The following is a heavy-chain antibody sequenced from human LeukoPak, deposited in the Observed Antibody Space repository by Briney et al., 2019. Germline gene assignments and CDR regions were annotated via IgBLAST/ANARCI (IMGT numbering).Heavy chain of an antibody. J-gene: IGHJ4*02. D-gene: IGHD5-18*01. V-gene: IGHV3-23*01. CDR1: GFTFSSYA. CDR2: ISGSGGST. CDR3: ARTGRGYSYGPTDY. Sequence: GSLRLSCAASGFTFSSYAMSWVRQAPGKGLEWVSAISGSGGSTYYADSVKGRFTISRDNAKNSLYLQMNSLRAEDTAVYYCARTGRGYSYGPTDYWGQGTLVTVSS.